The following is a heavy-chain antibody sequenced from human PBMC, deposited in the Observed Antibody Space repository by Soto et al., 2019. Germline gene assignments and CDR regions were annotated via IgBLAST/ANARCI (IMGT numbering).Heavy chain of an antibody. V-gene: IGHV3-33*01. Sequence: GGSLRLSCAASGFTFSSYGMHWVRQAPGKGLEWVAVIWYDGSNKYYADSVKGRFTISRDNSKNTLYLQMNSLRAEDTAVYYCARDRLGGATLMVFDIWGQGTMVP. J-gene: IGHJ3*02. CDR1: GFTFSSYG. CDR2: IWYDGSNK. D-gene: IGHD1-26*01. CDR3: ARDRLGGATLMVFDI.